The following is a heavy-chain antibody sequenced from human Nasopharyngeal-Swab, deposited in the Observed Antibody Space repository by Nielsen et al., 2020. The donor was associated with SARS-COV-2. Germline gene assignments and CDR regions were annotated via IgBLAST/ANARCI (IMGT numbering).Heavy chain of an antibody. D-gene: IGHD2-8*01. V-gene: IGHV3-30*18. Sequence: VRQAPGKGLEWMAVISYDGIKKYYADSVKGRFTLSRDSSKNTLYLQMNSLRTEDTAVYYCAKDHQLIRNYYYYDMDVWGQGTTVTVSS. J-gene: IGHJ6*02. CDR3: AKDHQLIRNYYYYDMDV. CDR2: ISYDGIKK.